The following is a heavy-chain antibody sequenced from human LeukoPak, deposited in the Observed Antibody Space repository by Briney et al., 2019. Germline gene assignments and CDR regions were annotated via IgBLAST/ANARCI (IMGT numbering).Heavy chain of an antibody. CDR1: AGSISSSSDH. CDR2: IHYSGTT. Sequence: SETLSLTCTVSAGSISSSSDHWGRIRQPPGKGLEWIGSIHYSGTTYYNPSLKSRVTISVDTSKNQFSLKLTSVTAADTAVYYCARDIPTGYYDYWGQGTLVTVSS. J-gene: IGHJ4*02. CDR3: ARDIPTGYYDY. V-gene: IGHV4-39*07. D-gene: IGHD3-9*01.